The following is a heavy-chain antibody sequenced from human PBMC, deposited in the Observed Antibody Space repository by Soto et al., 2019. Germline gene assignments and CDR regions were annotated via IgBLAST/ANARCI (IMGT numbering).Heavy chain of an antibody. J-gene: IGHJ4*02. D-gene: IGHD5-18*01. CDR2: IIPIFGTA. CDR3: AREYEDTAMATGY. CDR1: GGTFSSYA. Sequence: ASVKVSCKASGGTFSSYAISWVRQAPGQGLEWMGGIIPIFGTANYAQKFQGRVTITADESTSTAYMELSSLRSEDTAVYYGAREYEDTAMATGYWGQGTLVTVSS. V-gene: IGHV1-69*13.